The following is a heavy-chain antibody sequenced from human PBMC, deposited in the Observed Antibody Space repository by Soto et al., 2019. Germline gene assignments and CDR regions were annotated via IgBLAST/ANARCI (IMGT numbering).Heavy chain of an antibody. J-gene: IGHJ6*02. CDR1: GGTFSSYA. CDR2: IIPIFGTA. Sequence: SVKVSCKASGGTFSSYAISWVRQAPGQGLEWMGGIIPIFGTANYAQKFQGRVTITADESTSTAYMELSSLRSEDTAVYYCARRGGRYCSGGSCYNGMDVWGQGTTVTVSS. CDR3: ARRGGRYCSGGSCYNGMDV. D-gene: IGHD2-15*01. V-gene: IGHV1-69*13.